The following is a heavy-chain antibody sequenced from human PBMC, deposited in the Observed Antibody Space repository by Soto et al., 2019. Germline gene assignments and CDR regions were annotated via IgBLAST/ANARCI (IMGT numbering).Heavy chain of an antibody. D-gene: IGHD3-22*01. J-gene: IGHJ4*02. CDR1: GGSISSSNW. V-gene: IGHV4-4*02. Sequence: PSETLSLTCAVSGGSISSSNWWSWVRQPPGKGLEWIGEIYHSGSTNYNPSLKSRVTISVDKSKNQFSLNLSSVTAADTAVYYCASYPGYDSLHYYYVNWGQGTLVTVSS. CDR2: IYHSGST. CDR3: ASYPGYDSLHYYYVN.